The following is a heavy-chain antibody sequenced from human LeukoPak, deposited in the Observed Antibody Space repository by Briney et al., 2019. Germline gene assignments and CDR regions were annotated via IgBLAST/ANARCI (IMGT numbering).Heavy chain of an antibody. CDR3: ARRNYGDYIDSFDI. D-gene: IGHD4-17*01. Sequence: KGGESPKISCKGSGYSFTNYWIGWVRQMPGKGLEWMGIIYPGDSDTRYSPSFQGQVTISADKSISTAYLQWSSLKASDTAMYFCARRNYGDYIDSFDIWGQGTMVTVPS. V-gene: IGHV5-51*01. CDR1: GYSFTNYW. J-gene: IGHJ3*02. CDR2: IYPGDSDT.